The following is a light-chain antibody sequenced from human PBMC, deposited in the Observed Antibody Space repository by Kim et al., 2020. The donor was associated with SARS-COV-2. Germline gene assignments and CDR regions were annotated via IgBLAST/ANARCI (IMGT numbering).Light chain of an antibody. CDR1: NIGSKS. CDR2: YDS. V-gene: IGLV3-21*04. J-gene: IGLJ2*01. Sequence: PGKTARITCGGNNIGSKSVHWYQQKPGQAPVLVIYYDSDRPSGIPERFSGSNSGNTTTLTISRVEAGDEADYYCQVWDSSSDHVVFGGGTKLTVL. CDR3: QVWDSSSDHVV.